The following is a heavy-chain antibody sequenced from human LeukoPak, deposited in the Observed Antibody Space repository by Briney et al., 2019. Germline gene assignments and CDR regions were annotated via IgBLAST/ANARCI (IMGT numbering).Heavy chain of an antibody. Sequence: SETLSLTSAVHGGSPSVYYWCWSRQPPRKGLEWIGEINHSGSTNYNPSLKSRVTVSVDTSKNQFSLKLSSVIAADTAVYYCARRYCSSTSCYAFDYWGQGTLVTVSS. J-gene: IGHJ4*02. CDR1: GGSPSVYY. CDR2: INHSGST. V-gene: IGHV4-34*01. CDR3: ARRYCSSTSCYAFDY. D-gene: IGHD2-2*01.